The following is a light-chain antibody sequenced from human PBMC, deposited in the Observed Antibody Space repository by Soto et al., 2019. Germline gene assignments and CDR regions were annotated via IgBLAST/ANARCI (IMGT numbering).Light chain of an antibody. Sequence: QAVLTQSSSASASLGSSVRLTCTLSSGHSSYIIAWHQQQPGKATRFLMKVEGTGSYNKGSGVPDRFSGSSSGADRYLTISNLQSEDEADYYCATWDSNTRVFGGGTKLTVL. CDR1: SGHSSYI. V-gene: IGLV4-60*03. CDR2: VEGTGSY. CDR3: ATWDSNTRV. J-gene: IGLJ2*01.